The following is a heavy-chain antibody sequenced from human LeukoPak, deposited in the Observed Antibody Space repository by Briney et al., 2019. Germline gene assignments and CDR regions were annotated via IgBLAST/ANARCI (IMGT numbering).Heavy chain of an antibody. J-gene: IGHJ3*02. D-gene: IGHD4-23*01. CDR1: GYTLTSYG. CDR2: ISAYNGNT. CDR3: ARDGDYGGDNAFDI. Sequence: ASVRVSCKASGYTLTSYGISWVRQAPGQGLEWMGWISAYNGNTNYAQKLQGRVTMTTDTSTSTAYMELRSLRSDDTAVYYCARDGDYGGDNAFDIWGQGTMVTVSS. V-gene: IGHV1-18*01.